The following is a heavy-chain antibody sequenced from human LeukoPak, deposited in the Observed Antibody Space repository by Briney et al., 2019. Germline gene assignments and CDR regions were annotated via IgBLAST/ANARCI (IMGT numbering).Heavy chain of an antibody. CDR2: IYYSGST. CDR3: ASGGHSDSFDY. Sequence: PETLSLTCTVSGGSISSYYWSWIRQPPGKGLEWIGYIYYSGSTNYNPSLKSRVTISVDTSKNQFSLKLSFVTAADTAVYYCASGGHSDSFDYWGQGALDRVSS. V-gene: IGHV4-59*08. J-gene: IGHJ4*02. CDR1: GGSISSYY.